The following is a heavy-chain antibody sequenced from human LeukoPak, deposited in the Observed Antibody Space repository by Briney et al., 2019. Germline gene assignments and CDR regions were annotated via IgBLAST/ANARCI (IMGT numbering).Heavy chain of an antibody. J-gene: IGHJ5*02. CDR1: GGSISSGGYY. V-gene: IGHV4-31*03. CDR2: IYYSGST. D-gene: IGHD2-8*01. Sequence: SETLSPTCTVSGGSISSGGYYWSWIRQHPGKGLEWIGYIYYSGSTYYNPSLKSRVTISVDTSKNQFSLKLSSVTAADTAVYYCARAPTTLNIVLMVHAITWFDPWGQGTLVTVSS. CDR3: ARAPTTLNIVLMVHAITWFDP.